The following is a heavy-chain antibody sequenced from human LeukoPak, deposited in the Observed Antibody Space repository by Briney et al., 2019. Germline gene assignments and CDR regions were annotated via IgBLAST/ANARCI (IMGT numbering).Heavy chain of an antibody. CDR3: ARESYYDSSSDY. J-gene: IGHJ4*02. V-gene: IGHV1-18*01. CDR2: ISAYNGNT. CDR1: GYTFTSYG. D-gene: IGHD3-22*01. Sequence: ASVKVSCKASGYTFTSYGISWVRQAPGQGLEWMGWISAYNGNTNYAQKLQGRVTMTTDTSTSTAYMELRGLRSDDTAVYYCARESYYDSSSDYWRQGTLVTDSS.